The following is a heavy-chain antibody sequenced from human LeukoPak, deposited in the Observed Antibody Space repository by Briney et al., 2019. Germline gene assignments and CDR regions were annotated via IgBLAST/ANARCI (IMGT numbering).Heavy chain of an antibody. CDR3: AKCPPGWELRYHFDY. J-gene: IGHJ4*02. CDR2: IRYDGSNK. Sequence: GGSLRLSCAASGFTFSSYGMHWVRQAPGKGLEWVAFIRYDGSNKYYADSVKGRFTISRDNSKNTLYLQMDSLRAEDTAVYYCAKCPPGWELRYHFDYWGQGTLVTVSS. CDR1: GFTFSSYG. D-gene: IGHD1-26*01. V-gene: IGHV3-30*02.